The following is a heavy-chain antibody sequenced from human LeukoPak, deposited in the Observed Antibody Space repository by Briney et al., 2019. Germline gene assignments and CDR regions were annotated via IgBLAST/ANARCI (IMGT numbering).Heavy chain of an antibody. Sequence: PSETLSLTCTVSGGSIRSYYWSWIRQPPGKGLEWIGYISETGSINYNSSLENRVTLSLDRSKSQISLNLRSATVADTAVYYCARQDALGKFPPPYYMDVWGKGTTVIVS. CDR1: GGSIRSYY. J-gene: IGHJ6*03. D-gene: IGHD1-26*01. CDR3: ARQDALGKFPPPYYMDV. CDR2: ISETGSI. V-gene: IGHV4-59*08.